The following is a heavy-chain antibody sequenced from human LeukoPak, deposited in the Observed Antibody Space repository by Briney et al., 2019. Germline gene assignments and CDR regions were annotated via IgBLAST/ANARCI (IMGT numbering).Heavy chain of an antibody. Sequence: ASVKVSCKASGYTFTTYGITWVRQAPGQGLEWMGWVSAYSGDTNNAQSLQGRVTMTTDTSTSTAHMGLRAMRSDDAAVYYCAGVWYDSGTHLYFYCGLDVWGQGTTVTVSS. V-gene: IGHV1-18*01. CDR2: VSAYSGDT. CDR3: AGVWYDSGTHLYFYCGLDV. J-gene: IGHJ6*02. D-gene: IGHD3-22*01. CDR1: GYTFTTYG.